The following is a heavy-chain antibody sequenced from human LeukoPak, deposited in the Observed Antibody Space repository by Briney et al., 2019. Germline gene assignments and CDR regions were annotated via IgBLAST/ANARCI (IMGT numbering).Heavy chain of an antibody. CDR1: GGSISSISYY. Sequence: PSETLSLTCIVSGGSISSISYYWGWIRQPPGKGLEWIGSIYSSGSTNYNPSLKSRVTISVDTSKNQFSLKLSSVTAADTAVYYCARDPHDFWSGFDFDYWGQGTLVTVSS. V-gene: IGHV4-39*07. D-gene: IGHD3-3*01. CDR3: ARDPHDFWSGFDFDY. CDR2: IYSSGST. J-gene: IGHJ4*02.